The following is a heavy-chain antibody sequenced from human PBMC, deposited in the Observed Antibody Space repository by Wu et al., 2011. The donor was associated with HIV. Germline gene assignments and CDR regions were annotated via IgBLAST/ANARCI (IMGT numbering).Heavy chain of an antibody. CDR1: GYTFTSYD. Sequence: QVQLVQSGAEVKKPGASVKVSCKASGYTFTSYDINWVRQATGQGLEWMGWMNPNSGNTGYAQKFQGRVTMTRNTSISTAYMELSSLRSEDTAVYYXARGLGIAVAGTRRNWFDPGPGNPGHRLL. CDR2: MNPNSGNT. CDR3: ARGLGIAVAGTRRNWFDP. D-gene: IGHD6-19*01. V-gene: IGHV1-8*01. J-gene: IGHJ5*02.